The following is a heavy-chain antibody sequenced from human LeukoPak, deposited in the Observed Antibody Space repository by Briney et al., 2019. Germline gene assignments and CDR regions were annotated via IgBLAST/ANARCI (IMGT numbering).Heavy chain of an antibody. J-gene: IGHJ4*02. V-gene: IGHV4-4*02. CDR3: ARDQVPLD. CDR1: GGSISSSNW. Sequence: SETLSLTCAVSGGSISSSNWWSGVRQPPGKGLEWIGEIYHSGSTNYNPSLKSRVTMSVDTSKNQFSLKLSSVTAADTAVYYCARDQVPLDWGQGTLVTVSS. CDR2: IYHSGST.